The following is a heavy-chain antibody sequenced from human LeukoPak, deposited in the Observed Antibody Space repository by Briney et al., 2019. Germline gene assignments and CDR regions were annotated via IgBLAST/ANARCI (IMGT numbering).Heavy chain of an antibody. CDR2: ISYDGSNK. V-gene: IGHV3-30*01. J-gene: IGHJ5*02. CDR3: ARGGDYGGWFDP. Sequence: QPGRSLRLSCAASGFTFSSYAMDWVRQAPGKGLEWVAVISYDGSNKYYADSVKGRFTISRDNSKNTLYLQMNSPRAEDTAVYYCARGGDYGGWFDPWGQGTLVTVSS. D-gene: IGHD4-17*01. CDR1: GFTFSSYA.